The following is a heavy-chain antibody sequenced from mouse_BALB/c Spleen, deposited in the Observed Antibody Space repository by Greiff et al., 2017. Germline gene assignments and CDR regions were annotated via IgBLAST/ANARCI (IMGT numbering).Heavy chain of an antibody. D-gene: IGHD1-1*01. J-gene: IGHJ3*01. CDR1: GFTFSSFG. Sequence: EVQVVESGGGLVQPGGSRKLSCAASGFTFSSFGMHWVRQAPEKGLEWVAYISSGSSTIYYADTVKGRFTISRDNPKNTLFLQMTSLRSEDTAMYYCARDYYYGSSSWFAYWGQGTLVTVSA. V-gene: IGHV5-17*02. CDR2: ISSGSSTI. CDR3: ARDYYYGSSSWFAY.